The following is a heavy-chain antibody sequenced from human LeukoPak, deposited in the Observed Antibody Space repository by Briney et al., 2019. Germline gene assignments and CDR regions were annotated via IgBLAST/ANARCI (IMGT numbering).Heavy chain of an antibody. D-gene: IGHD5-18*01. CDR1: GFTFSNHA. V-gene: IGHV3-23*01. CDR2: ISGGGETS. J-gene: IGHJ4*02. Sequence: GGSLRLPCVASGFTFSNHAMNWVRQAPGEGLEWVSVISGGGETSYYADSVKGRFTISRDNSKNTIYLQMNSLGAEDTAVYYCVKGLRSYGYSLFDYWGQGSLVTVSS. CDR3: VKGLRSYGYSLFDY.